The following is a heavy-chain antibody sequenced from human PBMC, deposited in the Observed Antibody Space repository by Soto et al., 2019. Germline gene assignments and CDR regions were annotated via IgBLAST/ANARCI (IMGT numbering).Heavy chain of an antibody. J-gene: IGHJ1*01. CDR2: INAGNGNT. CDR1: GYTFTSYA. CDR3: ARVTTYYYDSSGYFSLWAEYFQP. D-gene: IGHD3-22*01. Sequence: QVQLVQSGAEVKKPGASVKVSCKASGYTFTSYAMHWVRQAPGQRLEWMGWINAGNGNTKYSQKFQGRVTITRDTSASTAYMELSSLRSEDTAVYYCARVTTYYYDSSGYFSLWAEYFQPWGQGTLVTVSS. V-gene: IGHV1-3*01.